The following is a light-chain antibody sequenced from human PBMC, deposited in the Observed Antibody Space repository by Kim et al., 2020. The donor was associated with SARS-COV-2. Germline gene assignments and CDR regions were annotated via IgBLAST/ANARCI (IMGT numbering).Light chain of an antibody. J-gene: IGLJ3*02. CDR2: DVS. CDR1: YNY. V-gene: IGLV2-14*04. Sequence: YNYVSWYQQHPGKAPKLMIYDVSGRPSGISYRFSGSKSDNTASLTISGLQAEDEGDYFCTSYTSGSTLVFGGGTQLTVL. CDR3: TSYTSGSTLV.